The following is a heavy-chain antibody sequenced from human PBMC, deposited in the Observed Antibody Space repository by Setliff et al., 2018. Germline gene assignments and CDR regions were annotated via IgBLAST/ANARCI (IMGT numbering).Heavy chain of an antibody. CDR1: GYTFAGYY. CDR3: ARISFYVSSGYYYASDN. Sequence: ASVKVSCKASGYTFAGYYMHWVRQAPGQGLEWMGWINNYNMNTNYPQKFLGRVTMTTDTSTSTAYMELRSLRPDDTAVYYCARISFYVSSGYYYASDNWGQGTLVTVSS. CDR2: INNYNMNT. D-gene: IGHD3-22*01. J-gene: IGHJ4*02. V-gene: IGHV1-18*04.